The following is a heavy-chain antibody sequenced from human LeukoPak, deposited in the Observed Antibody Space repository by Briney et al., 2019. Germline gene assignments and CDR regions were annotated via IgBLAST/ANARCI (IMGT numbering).Heavy chain of an antibody. J-gene: IGHJ5*02. Sequence: GESLKISCAASGITFRSYGMHWVRQAPGKGLEWVAVISYDGSHKYYADSVKGRFSTSRDNSKNTLYLQMNSLRADDTAVYYCAKGARGDTVTSIVGLNWFDPWGQGTLVTVSS. D-gene: IGHD4-17*01. CDR3: AKGARGDTVTSIVGLNWFDP. V-gene: IGHV3-30*18. CDR2: ISYDGSHK. CDR1: GITFRSYG.